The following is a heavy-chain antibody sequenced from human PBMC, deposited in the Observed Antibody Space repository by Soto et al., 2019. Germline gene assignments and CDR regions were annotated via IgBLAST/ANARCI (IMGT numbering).Heavy chain of an antibody. CDR3: ARGLQTFDS. V-gene: IGHV4-4*02. J-gene: IGHJ4*02. Sequence: QVQLQESGPGLLKPSGTLSLTCAVSGGSISSSNWWSWVRQPPGKGLEWIGQIYHSGSTNYNPSLNSRVTISVDKSNNQFSLKVTSVTAADTAIYYCARGLQTFDSWGQGTLVTVSS. CDR1: GGSISSSNW. CDR2: IYHSGST.